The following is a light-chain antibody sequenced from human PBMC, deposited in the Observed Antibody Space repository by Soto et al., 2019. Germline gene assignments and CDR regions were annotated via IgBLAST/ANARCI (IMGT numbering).Light chain of an antibody. V-gene: IGKV3-20*01. J-gene: IGKJ4*01. Sequence: VLTNSPCILSLTPGERATLSCRASQSVSNDFLACYQQKPGQAPRLLIYGASTRATDVPDRFSGSGSGADFTLTISRLEPEDFAVYYCQQYGSSPPLPFAGGTKV. CDR2: GAS. CDR3: QQYGSSPPLP. CDR1: QSVSNDF.